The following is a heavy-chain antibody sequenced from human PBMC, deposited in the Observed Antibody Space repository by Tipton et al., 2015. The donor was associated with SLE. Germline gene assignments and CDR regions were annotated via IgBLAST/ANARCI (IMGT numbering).Heavy chain of an antibody. J-gene: IGHJ6*02. CDR1: GFMFGEYA. V-gene: IGHV3-49*04. CDR3: TRDRSVTTFYGMDV. Sequence: SLRLSCTAPGFMFGEYAMTWVRQAPGKGLEWVGFIRSKVYGGTAEYAASVKGRFIISRDDSKSIAYLHMNSLRTEDTAMYYCTRDRSVTTFYGMDVWGQGTTVTVSS. CDR2: IRSKVYGGTA. D-gene: IGHD4-17*01.